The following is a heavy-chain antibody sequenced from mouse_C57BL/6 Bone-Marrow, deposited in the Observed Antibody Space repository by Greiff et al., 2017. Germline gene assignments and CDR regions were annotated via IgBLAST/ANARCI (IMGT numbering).Heavy chain of an antibody. CDR2: IYPRSGNT. J-gene: IGHJ2*01. CDR1: GYTFTSYG. V-gene: IGHV1-81*01. CDR3: ASPYYYGIRGNY. D-gene: IGHD1-1*01. Sequence: QVQLQQSGAELARPGASVKLSCKASGYTFTSYGISWVKQRTGQGLEWIGEIYPRSGNTYYNEQFKGQATLTADKSSSTAYMELRSLTSEDSAVYFCASPYYYGIRGNYWGQGTTLTVSS.